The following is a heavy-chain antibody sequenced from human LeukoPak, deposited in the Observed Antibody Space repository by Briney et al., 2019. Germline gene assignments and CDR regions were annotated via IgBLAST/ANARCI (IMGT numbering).Heavy chain of an antibody. D-gene: IGHD7-27*01. Sequence: GGSLRLSCAGSGFSFSSAWMNWVRQAPGKGLEWVGLIKSNTNGGTTAYAAPVKGRFTISRDDSKNTLYLQMDSLKTEDTGVYYCTTEYWGSNYWGQGTLATVSS. CDR3: TTEYWGSNY. CDR2: IKSNTNGGTT. J-gene: IGHJ4*02. V-gene: IGHV3-15*07. CDR1: GFSFSSAW.